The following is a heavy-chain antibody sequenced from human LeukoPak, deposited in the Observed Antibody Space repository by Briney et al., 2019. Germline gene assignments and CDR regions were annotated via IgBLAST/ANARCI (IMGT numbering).Heavy chain of an antibody. CDR2: IKQDGSEK. D-gene: IGHD5-12*01. CDR1: GFTFSSFW. Sequence: PGGSLRLSCAASGFTFSSFWMNWVRRAPGKGLEWVANIKQDGSEKNYVDSVKGRFTISRDNVKNSLYLQMNSLRAEDTAVYYCARDQTTWLGYYYGMDVWGKGTTVTVSS. CDR3: ARDQTTWLGYYYGMDV. J-gene: IGHJ6*04. V-gene: IGHV3-7*01.